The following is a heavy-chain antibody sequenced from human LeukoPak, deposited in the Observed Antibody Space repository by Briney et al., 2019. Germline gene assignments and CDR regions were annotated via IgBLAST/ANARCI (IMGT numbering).Heavy chain of an antibody. V-gene: IGHV3-23*01. Sequence: GGSLRLSCAASGFPFGSYVMSWVRQAPGKGLEWVSAISGGGGSTYYGDSVKGRFTISRDNSKNTLYLQMRSLRAEDTAVYYCAKDKDDYGDYLFHHWGQGTLVTVSS. CDR3: AKDKDDYGDYLFHH. D-gene: IGHD4-17*01. CDR2: ISGGGGST. J-gene: IGHJ4*02. CDR1: GFPFGSYV.